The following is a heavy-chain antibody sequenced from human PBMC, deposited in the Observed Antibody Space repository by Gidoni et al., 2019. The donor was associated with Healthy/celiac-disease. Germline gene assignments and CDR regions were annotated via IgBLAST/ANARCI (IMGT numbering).Heavy chain of an antibody. D-gene: IGHD2-2*02. J-gene: IGHJ6*03. CDR2: ISYDGSNK. CDR3: ARVAAPYNIVVVPAAIPVIYYYYMDV. Sequence: QVQLVESGGGVVQPGRSLRLSCAASGFTFSSYAMHWVRQAPGKGLECVAVISYDGSNKYYADSVKGRFTISRDNSKNTLYLQMNSLRAEDTAVYYCARVAAPYNIVVVPAAIPVIYYYYMDVWGKGTTVTVSS. V-gene: IGHV3-30-3*01. CDR1: GFTFSSYA.